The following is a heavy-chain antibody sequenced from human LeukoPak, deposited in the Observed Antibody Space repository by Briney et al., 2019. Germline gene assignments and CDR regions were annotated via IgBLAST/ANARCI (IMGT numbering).Heavy chain of an antibody. V-gene: IGHV4-59*01. CDR3: ARAVITFGGVVAKGFDC. CDR1: GGSFSSYY. Sequence: SETLSLTCTVSGGSFSSYYWSWFRQPPGKGLEWIGYIYYSGSTDYNPSLKSRVTMSLDTSKNQFSLNLSSVTAADTAVYYCARAVITFGGVVAKGFDCWGQGTLVTVSS. D-gene: IGHD3-16*02. CDR2: IYYSGST. J-gene: IGHJ4*02.